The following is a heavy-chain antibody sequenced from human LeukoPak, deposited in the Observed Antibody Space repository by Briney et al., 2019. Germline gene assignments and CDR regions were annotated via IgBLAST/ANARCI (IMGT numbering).Heavy chain of an antibody. CDR1: GFTFSSYA. CDR2: ISGSAGST. Sequence: GGSLRLSCAASGFTFSSYAMSWVRQAPGKGLEWVSTISGSAGSTYYADSVKGRFTISRDNSKNTLYLQMNSLRAEDAAVYYCAKDLHSSGWYFSPFDYWGQGTLVTVSS. CDR3: AKDLHSSGWYFSPFDY. D-gene: IGHD6-19*01. V-gene: IGHV3-23*01. J-gene: IGHJ4*02.